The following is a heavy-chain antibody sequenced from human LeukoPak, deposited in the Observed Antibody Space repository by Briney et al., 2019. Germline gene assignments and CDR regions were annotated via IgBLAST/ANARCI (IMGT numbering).Heavy chain of an antibody. D-gene: IGHD2-2*01. V-gene: IGHV4-34*01. J-gene: IGHJ4*02. CDR1: GGSFSGYY. CDR2: INHSGST. Sequence: PSETLSLTCAVYGGSFSGYYWSWIRQPPGKGLEWIGEINHSGSTNYNPSLKSRVTISVDTSKNQFSLKLSSVTAADTAVYYCARYCSSTSCYDGLGYWGQGTLVTVSS. CDR3: ARYCSSTSCYDGLGY.